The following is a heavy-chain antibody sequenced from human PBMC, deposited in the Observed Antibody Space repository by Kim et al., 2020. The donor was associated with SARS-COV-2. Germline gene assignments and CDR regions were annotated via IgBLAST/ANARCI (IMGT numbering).Heavy chain of an antibody. D-gene: IGHD6-19*01. CDR3: VKGTSVVGTALDI. J-gene: IGHJ3*02. CDR1: GFTFRNYG. V-gene: IGHV3-33*06. Sequence: GGSLRLSCAASGFTFRNYGMHWVRQAPGKGLEWVALIWYDGLNKYYVDSAKGRFTISTDNSKNTLYLLMNSLRADDTAAYYCVKGTSVVGTALDIWGQGT. CDR2: IWYDGLNK.